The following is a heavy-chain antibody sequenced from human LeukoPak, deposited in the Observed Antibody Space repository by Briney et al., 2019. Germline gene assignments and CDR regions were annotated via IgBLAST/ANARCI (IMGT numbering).Heavy chain of an antibody. D-gene: IGHD6-19*01. V-gene: IGHV3-33*01. J-gene: IGHJ4*02. CDR3: AYQWHLDY. Sequence: GGSLRLSCAASGFTFSNYAMHWVRQAPGKGLEWVAVIWYDGSNKYYADSVKGRFTISRDNSKNRLYLQMNSLRAEDTAVYYCAYQWHLDYWGQGTLVTVSS. CDR1: GFTFSNYA. CDR2: IWYDGSNK.